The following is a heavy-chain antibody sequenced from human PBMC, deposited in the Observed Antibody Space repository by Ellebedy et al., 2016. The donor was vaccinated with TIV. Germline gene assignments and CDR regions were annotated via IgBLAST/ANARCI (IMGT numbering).Heavy chain of an antibody. Sequence: MPSETLSLTCTVSGGSISSYYWSWIRQPPGKGLEWIGYIYYSGSTYYNPSLKSRVTISVDTSKNQFSLKLSSVTAADTAVYYCARGAYYYDSSGNYLGHYFDYWGQGTLVTVSS. CDR3: ARGAYYYDSSGNYLGHYFDY. D-gene: IGHD3-22*01. CDR2: IYYSGST. J-gene: IGHJ4*02. CDR1: GGSISSYY. V-gene: IGHV4-30-4*01.